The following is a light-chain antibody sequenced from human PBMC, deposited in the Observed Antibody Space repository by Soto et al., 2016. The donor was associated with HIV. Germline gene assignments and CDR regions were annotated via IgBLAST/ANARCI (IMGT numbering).Light chain of an antibody. CDR2: QDS. V-gene: IGLV3-1*01. CDR1: KLGEKY. Sequence: SYDLTQPPSVSVSPGQTASITCSGDKLGEKYACWYQQRPGQSPVLVIYQDSKRPSGIPERFSGSNSGNTATLTISGAQAMDEADYYCQAWDTNTVVFGEGIKLTVL. J-gene: IGLJ2*01. CDR3: QAWDTNTVV.